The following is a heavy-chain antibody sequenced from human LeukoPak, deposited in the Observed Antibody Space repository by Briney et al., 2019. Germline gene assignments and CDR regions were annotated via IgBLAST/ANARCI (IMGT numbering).Heavy chain of an antibody. Sequence: SETLSPTCAVYGGSFSGYYWSWIRQPPGKGLEWIGEINHSGSTNYNPSLKSRVTISVDTSKNQFSLKLNSVTAADTAVYYCARDGSSSVGRNYYNGMDVWGKGTTVTVSS. CDR3: ARDGSSSVGRNYYNGMDV. D-gene: IGHD6-25*01. V-gene: IGHV4-34*01. CDR2: INHSGST. CDR1: GGSFSGYY. J-gene: IGHJ6*04.